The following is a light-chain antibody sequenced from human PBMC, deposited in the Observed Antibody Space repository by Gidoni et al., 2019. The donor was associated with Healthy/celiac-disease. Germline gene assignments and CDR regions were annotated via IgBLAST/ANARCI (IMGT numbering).Light chain of an antibody. J-gene: IGKJ1*01. CDR1: QSVSSN. CDR2: GAS. V-gene: IGKV3-15*01. Sequence: EIVMTQSPATLSVSPGERATLSCRASQSVSSNLAWYQQTPGQAPRLLIYGASTRATGIPARFSGSGSGTEFTLTISSLQSEDFAVYYCQQYNNGPPWTFGQGTKVEIK. CDR3: QQYNNGPPWT.